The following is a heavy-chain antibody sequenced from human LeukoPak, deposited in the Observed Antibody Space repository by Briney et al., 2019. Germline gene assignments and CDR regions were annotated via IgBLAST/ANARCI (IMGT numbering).Heavy chain of an antibody. CDR2: MNPNSGNT. CDR1: GYTFTSYD. J-gene: IGHJ4*02. CDR3: ARGFVVVPAAMGY. D-gene: IGHD2-2*01. Sequence: ASAKVSCKASGYTFTSYDINWVRQATGQGLEWMGWMNPNSGNTGYAQKFQGRVTITRNTSISTAYMELSSLRSEDTAVYYCARGFVVVPAAMGYWGQGTLVTVSS. V-gene: IGHV1-8*03.